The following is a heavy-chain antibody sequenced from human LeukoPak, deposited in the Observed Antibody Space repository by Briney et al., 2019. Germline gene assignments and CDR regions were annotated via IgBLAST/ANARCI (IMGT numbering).Heavy chain of an antibody. D-gene: IGHD2-21*01. Sequence: PGGSLRLPCAASGFTFSSYGMHWVRQAPGKGLEWVAVISYDGSNKYYADSVKGRFTISRDNSKNTLYLQMNSLRAEDTAVYYCAKDLWSGKGYWGQGTLVTVSS. CDR2: ISYDGSNK. V-gene: IGHV3-30*18. CDR1: GFTFSSYG. J-gene: IGHJ4*02. CDR3: AKDLWSGKGY.